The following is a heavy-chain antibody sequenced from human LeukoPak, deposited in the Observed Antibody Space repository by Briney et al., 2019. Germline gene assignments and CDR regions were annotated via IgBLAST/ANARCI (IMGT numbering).Heavy chain of an antibody. V-gene: IGHV3-23*01. D-gene: IGHD2-21*01. CDR3: AKDRLLWH. J-gene: IGHJ4*02. Sequence: HSGGSLRLSCAASGFTFSSYAMSWVRQTPGKGLEWVSALSGSGGSAYYADSVKGRFTISRDNSQNTLYLQMNSLRAEDTAVYYCAKDRLLWHWGQGTLVTVSS. CDR2: LSGSGGSA. CDR1: GFTFSSYA.